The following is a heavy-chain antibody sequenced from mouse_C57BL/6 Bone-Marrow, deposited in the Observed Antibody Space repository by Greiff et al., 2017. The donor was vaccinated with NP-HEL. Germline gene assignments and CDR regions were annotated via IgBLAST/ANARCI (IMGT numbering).Heavy chain of an antibody. D-gene: IGHD1-1*01. Sequence: EVKLQQSVAELVRPGASVRLSCTASGFNIKNTYMPWVKQRPEQGLEWIGRIVPANGNTKYAPKFQGKATITADTSSNTAYLQLSSLTSEDTAIYYWARGGSSLAWFAYWGQGTLVTVSA. CDR3: ARGGSSLAWFAY. CDR2: IVPANGNT. V-gene: IGHV14-3*01. J-gene: IGHJ3*01. CDR1: GFNIKNTY.